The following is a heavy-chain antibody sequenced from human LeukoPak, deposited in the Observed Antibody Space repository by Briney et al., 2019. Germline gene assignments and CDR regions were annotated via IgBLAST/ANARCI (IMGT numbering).Heavy chain of an antibody. D-gene: IGHD2-2*01. CDR3: ARGQDCSSATCFGFYAFDI. V-gene: IGHV3-7*01. Sequence: QAGGSLRLSCAASGFTFSSYAMSWVRQAPGKGLEWVANIKQDGSEKYYVDSVKGRFTISRDNAKNSLYLQMNSLRAEDTAVYFCARGQDCSSATCFGFYAFDIWGQGTVVTVSS. CDR1: GFTFSSYA. CDR2: IKQDGSEK. J-gene: IGHJ3*02.